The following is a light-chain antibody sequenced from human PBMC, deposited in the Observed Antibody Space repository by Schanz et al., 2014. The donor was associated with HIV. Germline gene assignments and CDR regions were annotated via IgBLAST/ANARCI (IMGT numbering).Light chain of an antibody. V-gene: IGKV3-15*01. Sequence: EILLTQSPVTLSLSPGERATLSCRASQSVSTYLAWYQQKPGQAPKLLIYGASTRATGIPARFSGSGSGTEFTLTISSLQPEDFAVYYCQEYNEWPPYTFGQGTKLEIK. CDR2: GAS. J-gene: IGKJ2*01. CDR1: QSVSTY. CDR3: QEYNEWPPYT.